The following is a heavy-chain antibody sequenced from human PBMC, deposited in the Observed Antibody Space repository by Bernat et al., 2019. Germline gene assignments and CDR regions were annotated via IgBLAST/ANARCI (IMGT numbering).Heavy chain of an antibody. CDR2: IRYDGSNK. J-gene: IGHJ6*02. CDR1: GFTFSSYG. D-gene: IGHD5-24*01. Sequence: QVQLVESGGGVVQPGGSLRLSCAASGFTFSSYGMHWVRQAPGKGLEWVAFIRYDGSNKYYADSVKGRFTISRDNSKNTLYLQTNSLRAEDTAVYYCAKDFPMKLQLGYYYYYGMDVWGQGTTVTVSS. CDR3: AKDFPMKLQLGYYYYYGMDV. V-gene: IGHV3-30*02.